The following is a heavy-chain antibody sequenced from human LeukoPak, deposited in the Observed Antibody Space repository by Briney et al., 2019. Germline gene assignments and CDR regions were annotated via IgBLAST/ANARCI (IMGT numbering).Heavy chain of an antibody. CDR3: ARRTLLWFGELFGRNWFDP. V-gene: IGHV4-34*01. J-gene: IGHJ5*02. CDR1: GGSFSGYY. D-gene: IGHD3-10*01. CDR2: INHSGST. Sequence: SETLPLTCAVYGGSFSGYYWSWIRQPPGKGLEWIGEINHSGSTNYNPSLKSGVPISVATSNTQFSLKLSSVTAADTAVYYCARRTLLWFGELFGRNWFDPWGQGTLVTVSS.